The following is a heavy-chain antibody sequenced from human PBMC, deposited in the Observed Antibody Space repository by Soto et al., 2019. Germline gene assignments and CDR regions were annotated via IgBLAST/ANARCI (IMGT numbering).Heavy chain of an antibody. J-gene: IGHJ6*02. CDR2: IYWDDDK. CDR3: IQSRCGGDCLQSYASYYYYGMDV. D-gene: IGHD2-21*02. V-gene: IGHV2-5*02. Sequence: QITLKESCPTLVKPTQTLTLTCTFSAFSLSTGGVDVGWIRQPPGKALEWLALIYWDDDKRYSPSLRSRLTITKDNSKNQVVLTMTNMDPVDTATYYCIQSRCGGDCLQSYASYYYYGMDVWGQGTTVTVSS. CDR1: AFSLSTGGVD.